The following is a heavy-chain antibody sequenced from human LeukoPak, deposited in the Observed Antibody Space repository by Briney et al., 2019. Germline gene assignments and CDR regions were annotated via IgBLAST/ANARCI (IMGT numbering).Heavy chain of an antibody. CDR3: ARDIGVSNFDY. J-gene: IGHJ4*02. CDR2: ISAYNGNT. D-gene: IGHD5/OR15-5a*01. V-gene: IGHV1-18*01. CDR1: GYTFTSYG. Sequence: ASVKVSCKASGYTFTSYGISWVRQAPGQGLEWLGWISAYNGNTDYAQMLQGRVTLTTDTSTSTAYMELRSLRSDDTAVYFCARDIGVSNFDYWGRGTLVTVSS.